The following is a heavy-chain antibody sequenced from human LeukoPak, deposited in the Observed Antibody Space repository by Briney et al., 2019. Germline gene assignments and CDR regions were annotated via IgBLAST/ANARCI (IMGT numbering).Heavy chain of an antibody. CDR1: GCTFSSYS. Sequence: GGSLRLSCSASGCTFSSYSMNWVRQAPGKGLEWVSYISSSGSTIYYADSVKGRCTISRDNAKNSLYLQMNSLRAEGTAVYYCAREYRTAYFDYWGQGTLVTVCS. J-gene: IGHJ4*02. V-gene: IGHV3-48*01. D-gene: IGHD2-2*01. CDR3: AREYRTAYFDY. CDR2: ISSSGSTI.